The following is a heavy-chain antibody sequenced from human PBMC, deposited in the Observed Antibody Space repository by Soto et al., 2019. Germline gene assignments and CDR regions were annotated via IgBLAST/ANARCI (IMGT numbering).Heavy chain of an antibody. CDR2: ISYSGNT. V-gene: IGHV4-59*01. J-gene: IGHJ4*02. Sequence: SETLSLTCTVSGGSIISGYWSWIRQPPGKGLEWIGYISYSGNTNYDPSLKSRVTMSVDTPKNQFSLRLSSVTTADTAVYYCAGLRGYAGSPIDYWGQGTLVTVSS. D-gene: IGHD2-15*01. CDR3: AGLRGYAGSPIDY. CDR1: GGSIISGY.